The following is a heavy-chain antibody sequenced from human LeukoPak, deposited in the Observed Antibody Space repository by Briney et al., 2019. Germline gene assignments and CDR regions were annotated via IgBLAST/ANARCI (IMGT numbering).Heavy chain of an antibody. CDR1: GFTFSTYW. V-gene: IGHV3-7*01. CDR2: IKPDGSQI. D-gene: IGHD7-27*01. J-gene: IGHJ4*02. CDR3: ARDLNWETY. Sequence: PGGSLRLSCAASGFTFSTYWMTWVRQAPGKGLEWVANIKPDGSQIYYVDSVKGRFTLSRDNAKNSLYLQMNSLRAEDTAVYYCARDLNWETYWGQGTLVTVSS.